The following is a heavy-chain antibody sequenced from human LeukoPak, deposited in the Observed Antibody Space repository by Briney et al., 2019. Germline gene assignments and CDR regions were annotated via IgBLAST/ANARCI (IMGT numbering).Heavy chain of an antibody. CDR1: GFTFSNYE. CDR3: ARGHLFTVTTS. V-gene: IGHV3-48*03. Sequence: GGSLRLSCAASGFTFSNYEMNWVRQAPGKGLEWVSSISRSGSTIYYADSVKGRFTISRDNAKNSLYLQMNSLRAEDTAVYYCARGHLFTVTTSWGQGTLVTVSS. CDR2: ISRSGSTI. D-gene: IGHD4-11*01. J-gene: IGHJ4*02.